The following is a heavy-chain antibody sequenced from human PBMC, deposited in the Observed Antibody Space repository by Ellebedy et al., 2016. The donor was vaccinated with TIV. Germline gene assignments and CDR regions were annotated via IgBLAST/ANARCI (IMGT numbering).Heavy chain of an antibody. J-gene: IGHJ4*02. V-gene: IGHV2-26*01. CDR1: GFSLNNARMG. CDR2: IFSDDEV. CDR3: ARSSGSYCDY. D-gene: IGHD1-26*01. Sequence: SGPTLVXPTDTVTLTCTVSGFSLNNARMGVTWIRQPPGKALEWLAHIFSDDEVSYTSSLKSRLTISKDSSKSQVVLTMTNMDPVDTATYYCARSSGSYCDYWGQGTLVTVSS.